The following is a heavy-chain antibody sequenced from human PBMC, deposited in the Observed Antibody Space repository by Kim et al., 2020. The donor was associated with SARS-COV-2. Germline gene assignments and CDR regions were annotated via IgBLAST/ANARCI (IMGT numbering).Heavy chain of an antibody. Sequence: GESLQISCKGSGYSFTSYWIGWVRQMPGKGLEWMGIIYPGDSDTRYSPSFQGQVTISADKSISTAYLQWSSLKASDTAMYYCARHDTDIVVVTAPDYWGQGTLVTVSS. CDR2: IYPGDSDT. CDR1: GYSFTSYW. CDR3: ARHDTDIVVVTAPDY. J-gene: IGHJ4*02. V-gene: IGHV5-51*01. D-gene: IGHD2-21*02.